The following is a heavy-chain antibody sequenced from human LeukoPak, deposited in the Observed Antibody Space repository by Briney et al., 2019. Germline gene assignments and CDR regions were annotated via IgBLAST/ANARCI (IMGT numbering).Heavy chain of an antibody. CDR3: ARGPIYDFWSGYYNYFDH. CDR2: ISSSSGYI. Sequence: PGGSLRLSCAASGFTFSSYSMNWVRQAPGKGLEWVSSISSSSGYIYYADSVKGRFTISRDNAKNSLYLQMNSLRAEDTAVYYCARGPIYDFWSGYYNYFDHWGQGTLVTVSS. V-gene: IGHV3-21*01. D-gene: IGHD3-3*01. J-gene: IGHJ4*02. CDR1: GFTFSSYS.